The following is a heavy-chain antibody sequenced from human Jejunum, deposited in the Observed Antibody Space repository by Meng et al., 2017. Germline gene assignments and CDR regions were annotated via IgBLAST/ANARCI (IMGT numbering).Heavy chain of an antibody. CDR3: ARLGYCSSTSCYPGY. Sequence: QVQLQESGPGLVKPSGTLSLTCAVSGGSISSSHWWSWVRQPPGKGLEWIGEIYHNGNTNYNPSLKSRVTISSDKSKNQFSLKLSSVTAADTAVYYCARLGYCSSTSCYPGYWGQGTLVTVSS. CDR1: GGSISSSHW. V-gene: IGHV4-4*02. J-gene: IGHJ4*02. D-gene: IGHD2-2*01. CDR2: IYHNGNT.